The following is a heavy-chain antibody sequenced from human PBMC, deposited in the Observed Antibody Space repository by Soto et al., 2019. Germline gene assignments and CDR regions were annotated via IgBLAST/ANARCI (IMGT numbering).Heavy chain of an antibody. Sequence: PSETLSLTCAVSGGSISSGGYSWSWIRQPPGKGLEWIGYIYHSGSTYYNPSLKSRVTISVDRSKNQFSLKLSSVTAADTAVYYCARGYCGGDCYSGAYPFDYWGQGTLVTVSS. D-gene: IGHD2-21*02. CDR2: IYHSGST. CDR1: GGSISSGGYS. V-gene: IGHV4-30-2*01. J-gene: IGHJ4*02. CDR3: ARGYCGGDCYSGAYPFDY.